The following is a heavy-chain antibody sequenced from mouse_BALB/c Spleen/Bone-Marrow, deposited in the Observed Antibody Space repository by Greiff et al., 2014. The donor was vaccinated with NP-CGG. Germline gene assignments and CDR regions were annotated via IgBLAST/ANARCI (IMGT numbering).Heavy chain of an antibody. CDR2: ILPGSGST. V-gene: IGHV1-9*01. CDR1: GYTFSSYW. Sequence: QVQLQQSGAELVKPGASVKISCKASGYTFSSYWIHWVKQRPGHGLEWIGEILPGSGSTNYNEKFKGKATFTADTSSNTAYMQLSTVTSEDSAVYYCARGYAMDYWGQGTSVTVSS. J-gene: IGHJ4*01. CDR3: ARGYAMDY.